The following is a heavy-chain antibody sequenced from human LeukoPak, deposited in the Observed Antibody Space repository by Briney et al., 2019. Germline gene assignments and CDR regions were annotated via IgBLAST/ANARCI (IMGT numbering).Heavy chain of an antibody. CDR3: ARGRLEIVVVIPSEYGWFDP. Sequence: SETLSLTCAVYGGSFSGYYWSWIRQPPGKGLEWIGEINHSGSTNYNPSLKSRVTISVDTSKNQFSLKLSSVTAADTAVYYCARGRLEIVVVIPSEYGWFDPRGQGTLVTVSS. J-gene: IGHJ5*02. CDR2: INHSGST. CDR1: GGSFSGYY. D-gene: IGHD3-22*01. V-gene: IGHV4-34*01.